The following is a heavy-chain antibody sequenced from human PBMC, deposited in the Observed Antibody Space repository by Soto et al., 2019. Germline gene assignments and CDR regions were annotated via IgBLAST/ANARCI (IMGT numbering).Heavy chain of an antibody. CDR3: ARGYSGYDFHFDY. J-gene: IGHJ4*02. D-gene: IGHD5-12*01. Sequence: SETLSLTCTVSGGSISSSSYYWGWIPQPPGKGLEWIGCIYYSGSTYYNPSLKSRVTISVDTSKNQFSLKLSSVTAADTAVYYCARGYSGYDFHFDYWGQGTLVTVSS. CDR2: IYYSGST. V-gene: IGHV4-39*07. CDR1: GGSISSSSYY.